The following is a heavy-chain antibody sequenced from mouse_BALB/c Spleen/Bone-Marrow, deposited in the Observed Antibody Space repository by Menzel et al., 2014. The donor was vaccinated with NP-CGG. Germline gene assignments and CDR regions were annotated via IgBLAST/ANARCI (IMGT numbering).Heavy chain of an antibody. Sequence: VKLMESGAELVKPGASVKLSCRVSGYAFTNYFVHWVKQRPGQGLEWIGEINPSNDTPNFNEKFKSKATLTVDKSSSTAYMQLSSLTSEDSAVYYCTRSGYYGYGWYFDVWGAGTTVTVSS. CDR3: TRSGYYGYGWYFDV. V-gene: IGHV1S81*02. CDR1: GYAFTNYF. J-gene: IGHJ1*01. CDR2: INPSNDTP. D-gene: IGHD1-2*01.